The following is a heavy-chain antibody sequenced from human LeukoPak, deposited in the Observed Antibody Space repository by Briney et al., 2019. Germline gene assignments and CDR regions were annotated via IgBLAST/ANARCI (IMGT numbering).Heavy chain of an antibody. J-gene: IGHJ2*01. Sequence: PSETLSFTCTVSGGSISSYYWSWIRQPPGKGLEWIGYIYYSGSTNYNPSLKSRVTISVDTSKNQFSLKLSSVTAADTAVYYCARLSLWFGLHWYFDLWGRGTLVTVSS. V-gene: IGHV4-59*08. CDR3: ARLSLWFGLHWYFDL. CDR2: IYYSGST. D-gene: IGHD3-10*01. CDR1: GGSISSYY.